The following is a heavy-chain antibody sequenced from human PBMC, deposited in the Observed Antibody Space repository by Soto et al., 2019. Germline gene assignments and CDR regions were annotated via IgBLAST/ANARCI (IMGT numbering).Heavy chain of an antibody. Sequence: PSETLSLTCAVSGGSISSSNWWSWVRQPPGKGLEWIGSIYYSGSTYYNPSLKSRVTISVDTSKNQFSLKLSSVTAADTAVYYCVPSNWFDPWGQGTLVTVSS. CDR3: VPSNWFDP. V-gene: IGHV4-39*01. CDR1: GGSISSSNW. CDR2: IYYSGST. J-gene: IGHJ5*02.